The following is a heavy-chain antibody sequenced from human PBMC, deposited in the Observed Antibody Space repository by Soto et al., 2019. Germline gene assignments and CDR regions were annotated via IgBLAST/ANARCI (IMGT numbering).Heavy chain of an antibody. Sequence: ASVKVSCKVSGYTLTELAMHWVRQAPGKGLEWMGGFDPEDGETIYAQKFQGRVTMTEDTSTDTAYMELSSLRSEDTAVYYCATGGSSGYSQFYYWGQGTLVTVS. J-gene: IGHJ4*02. D-gene: IGHD3-22*01. CDR1: GYTLTELA. CDR3: ATGGSSGYSQFYY. V-gene: IGHV1-24*01. CDR2: FDPEDGET.